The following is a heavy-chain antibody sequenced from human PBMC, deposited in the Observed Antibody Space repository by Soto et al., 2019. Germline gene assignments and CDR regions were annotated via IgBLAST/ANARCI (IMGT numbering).Heavy chain of an antibody. CDR2: ISSSSSTI. V-gene: IGHV3-48*01. Sequence: GGSLRLSCAASGFTFSSYSMNWVRQAPGKGLEWVSYISSSSSTIYYADSVKGRFTISRDNAKNSLYLQMNSLRAEDTAVYYCARDSIAAAGRDLDYWGQGTLVTVSS. D-gene: IGHD6-13*01. CDR3: ARDSIAAAGRDLDY. J-gene: IGHJ4*02. CDR1: GFTFSSYS.